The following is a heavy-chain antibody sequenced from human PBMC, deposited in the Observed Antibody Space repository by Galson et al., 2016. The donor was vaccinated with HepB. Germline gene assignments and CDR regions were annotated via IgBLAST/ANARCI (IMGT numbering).Heavy chain of an antibody. CDR2: IYYSGNT. V-gene: IGHV4-39*07. Sequence: TLSLTCSVSGFSISNSNYYWGWIRQPPGKGLEWIGSIYYSGNTYFNPSLERRVTISVDKSKNPFSLILDSVTAADTAVYYCARGRGTGAYYIEKMAGRYYFDYWGQGTLVTVSS. D-gene: IGHD3-10*01. CDR1: GFSISNSNYY. CDR3: ARGRGTGAYYIEKMAGRYYFDY. J-gene: IGHJ4*02.